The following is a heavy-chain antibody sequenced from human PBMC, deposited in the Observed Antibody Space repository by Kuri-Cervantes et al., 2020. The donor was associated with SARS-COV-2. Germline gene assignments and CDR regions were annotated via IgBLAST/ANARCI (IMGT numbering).Heavy chain of an antibody. Sequence: GESLKISCAASGFTFSSCAMHWVRLAPGKGLEWVAFISYDGSNEYHADSVKGRFTISRDNSKNTLYLQMNSLRAEDTAVYYCAKGLKRITMIVVEVFDGMDVWGQGTTVTVSS. J-gene: IGHJ6*02. CDR3: AKGLKRITMIVVEVFDGMDV. CDR1: GFTFSSCA. CDR2: ISYDGSNE. V-gene: IGHV3-30*07. D-gene: IGHD3-22*01.